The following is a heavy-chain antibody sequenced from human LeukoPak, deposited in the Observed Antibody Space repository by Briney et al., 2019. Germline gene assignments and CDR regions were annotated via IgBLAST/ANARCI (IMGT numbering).Heavy chain of an antibody. Sequence: SQTLSLTCAISGDSVSSNSVAWNWIRQSPSRGLEWLGRTYYRSKWYNDFAASVESRITINPDTSKNQFSLQLNSVTPEDTAVYYCARTGYSSNWSPWGFDPWGQGTLVTVSS. CDR3: ARTGYSSNWSPWGFDP. V-gene: IGHV6-1*01. D-gene: IGHD6-13*01. CDR2: TYYRSKWYN. J-gene: IGHJ5*02. CDR1: GDSVSSNSVA.